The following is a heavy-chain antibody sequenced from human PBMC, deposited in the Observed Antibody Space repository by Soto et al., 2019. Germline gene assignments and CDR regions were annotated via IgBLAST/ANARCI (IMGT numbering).Heavy chain of an antibody. CDR3: ARREINYYGSGSYYIEYFPH. CDR2: IYYSGST. D-gene: IGHD3-10*01. V-gene: IGHV4-59*08. Sequence: SETLSLTCTVFGGSISSYYWSWIRQPPGKGLEWIGYIYYSGSTYYNPSLKSRVTISVDTSKNQFSLKLSSVTAADTAVYYCARREINYYGSGSYYIEYFPHWGQGTLVTVSS. CDR1: GGSISSYY. J-gene: IGHJ1*01.